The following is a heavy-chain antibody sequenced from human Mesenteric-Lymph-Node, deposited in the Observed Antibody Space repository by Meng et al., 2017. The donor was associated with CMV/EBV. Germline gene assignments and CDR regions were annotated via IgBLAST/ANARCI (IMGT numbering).Heavy chain of an antibody. CDR2: IKQDGSEK. CDR1: GFTFSSYW. D-gene: IGHD4-11*01. CDR3: ARDRVTHDY. J-gene: IGHJ4*02. Sequence: GESLKIPCVGSGFTFSSYWMTWVRQAPGKGLEWVANIKQDGSEKYYVDSVKGRFTISRDNAKNSLYLQMNSLSAEDTALYYCARDRVTHDYWGQGTLVTVSS. V-gene: IGHV3-7*01.